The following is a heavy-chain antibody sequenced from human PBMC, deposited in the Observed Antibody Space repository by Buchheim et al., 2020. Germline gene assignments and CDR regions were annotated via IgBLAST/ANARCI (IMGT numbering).Heavy chain of an antibody. CDR2: IDPSDSYT. CDR1: GYSFTSYW. V-gene: IGHV5-10-1*03. Sequence: EVQLVQSGAEVKKPGESLRISCKGSGYSFTSYWISWVRQMPGKGLEWMGRIDPSDSYTNYSPSFRGHVTISADKSISTAYPQWSSLKASDTAMYYCASLAYCGGDCYPKAKDYYYYGMDVWGQGTT. D-gene: IGHD2-21*02. CDR3: ASLAYCGGDCYPKAKDYYYYGMDV. J-gene: IGHJ6*02.